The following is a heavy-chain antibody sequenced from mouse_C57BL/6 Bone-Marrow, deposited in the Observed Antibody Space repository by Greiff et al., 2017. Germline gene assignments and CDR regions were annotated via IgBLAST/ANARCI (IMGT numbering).Heavy chain of an antibody. Sequence: VQLQQSGAELVRPGASVKLSCTASGFNIKDDYMHWVKQRPEQGLEWIGWIDPENGDTEYASKFQGKATITADTSSNTAYLQLSSLTSEDTAVYYCTSSPSDVDYWGQGTTLTVSS. V-gene: IGHV14-4*01. J-gene: IGHJ2*01. CDR1: GFNIKDDY. CDR2: IDPENGDT. CDR3: TSSPSDVDY. D-gene: IGHD1-1*01.